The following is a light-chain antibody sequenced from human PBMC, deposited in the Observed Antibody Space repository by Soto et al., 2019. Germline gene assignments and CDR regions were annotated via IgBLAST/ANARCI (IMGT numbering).Light chain of an antibody. J-gene: IGKJ1*01. CDR3: QQYENYWT. CDR1: QSISSW. V-gene: IGKV1-5*01. CDR2: DAS. Sequence: DIPMTQSPSTLSATAGDRVTITCRASQSISSWLAWYQHKPGKAPKLLIYDASNLDSGVPSRFSGSGSGTEFSLTISNLLPDDFATYYCQQYENYWTFGQGTRVEIK.